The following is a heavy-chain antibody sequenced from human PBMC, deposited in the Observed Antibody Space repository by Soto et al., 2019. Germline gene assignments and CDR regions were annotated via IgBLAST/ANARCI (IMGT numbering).Heavy chain of an antibody. D-gene: IGHD1-1*01. CDR1: GFTFSNYC. CDR3: TREPPGTGIEY. J-gene: IGHJ4*02. V-gene: IGHV3-74*01. CDR2: IKPDGSST. Sequence: VGSLRLSGTVSGFTFSNYCMHWIRQAPGKGLVWVSRIKPDGSSTNYADSVKGRFTISRDNARNTLYLQMISLRAEDSGVYYCTREPPGTGIEYWGQGTLVTVSS.